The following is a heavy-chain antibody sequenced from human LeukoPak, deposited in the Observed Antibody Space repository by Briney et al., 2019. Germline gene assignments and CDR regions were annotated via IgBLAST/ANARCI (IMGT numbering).Heavy chain of an antibody. D-gene: IGHD2-21*01. CDR3: ARGVNGDSDF. CDR2: TNSDETVT. Sequence: PGGSLRLSSAASGFTFSTSWMHWVRQPPGKGLVWVSRTNSDETVTTYADSVKGRFTISRDNAKNTLYLQMNSLRAEDTAVYYCARGVNGDSDFWGQGTLVTVSS. CDR1: GFTFSTSW. V-gene: IGHV3-74*01. J-gene: IGHJ4*02.